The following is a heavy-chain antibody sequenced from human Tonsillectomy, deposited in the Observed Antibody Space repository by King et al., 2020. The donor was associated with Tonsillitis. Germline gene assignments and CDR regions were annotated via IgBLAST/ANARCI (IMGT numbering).Heavy chain of an antibody. CDR3: ARNYSPRPNSGPGYSMDV. J-gene: IGHJ6*03. D-gene: IGHD3-9*01. V-gene: IGHV5-10-1*01. Sequence: GQLVQSGAEVKKSGQSLRISCKTSGYSFTGYWITWVRQMPGKGLEWMGRIDPTDSYTNYSPSFQGHVTISADKSITTAYLQWRRLKAPDSAIYYCARNYSPRPNSGPGYSMDVWGKGTTVTVSS. CDR2: IDPTDSYT. CDR1: GYSFTGYW.